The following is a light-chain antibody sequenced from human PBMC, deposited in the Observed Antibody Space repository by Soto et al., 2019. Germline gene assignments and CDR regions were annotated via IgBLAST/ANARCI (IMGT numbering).Light chain of an antibody. Sequence: DIQMTQSPSSLSASVGDRVTITCRASQSINTYLNWYHQKPGKAPKLLVYAASSSQTGVPSRFSGSGSGTDFTLTISSLQPEDFATYYCQQTYSIPWTFGQGTKVEIK. CDR3: QQTYSIPWT. CDR2: AAS. CDR1: QSINTY. J-gene: IGKJ1*01. V-gene: IGKV1-39*01.